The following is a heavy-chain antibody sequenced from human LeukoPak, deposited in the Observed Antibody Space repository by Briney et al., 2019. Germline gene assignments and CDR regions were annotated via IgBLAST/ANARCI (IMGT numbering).Heavy chain of an antibody. CDR3: VSFYETY. CDR1: GFTFSSYS. Sequence: GGSLRLSCAASGFTFSSYSMNWVRRAPGKGLVWVSHIDSGGSWTSYADSVKGRFTISKDNAKNTVYLQMNNLRAEDTAVYYCVSFYETYWGRGTLVTVSS. CDR2: IDSGGSWT. V-gene: IGHV3-74*01. J-gene: IGHJ4*02. D-gene: IGHD2/OR15-2a*01.